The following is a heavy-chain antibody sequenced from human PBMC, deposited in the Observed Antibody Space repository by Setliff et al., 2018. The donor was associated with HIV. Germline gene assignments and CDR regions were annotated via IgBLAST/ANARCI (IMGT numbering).Heavy chain of an antibody. V-gene: IGHV4-38-2*01. D-gene: IGHD5-12*01. CDR2: IYHSGST. J-gene: IGHJ4*02. CDR1: GYSISSGYY. Sequence: SETLSLTCAVSGYSISSGYYWGWIRQPPGKRLKWIVTIYHSGSTYDNPSLNSRVTISVDTSKTHFSLKLSALTAADPASYYCARGRVATIWYYFDYWGQGTLVTVSS. CDR3: ARGRVATIWYYFDY.